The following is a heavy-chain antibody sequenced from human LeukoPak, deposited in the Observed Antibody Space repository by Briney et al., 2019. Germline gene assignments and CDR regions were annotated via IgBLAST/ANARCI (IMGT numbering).Heavy chain of an antibody. Sequence: SGGSLRLSCAASGFTFDDYAMHWVRQAPGKGLEWVSLISGDGGSTYYADSVKGRFTISRDNSKNTLYLQMNSLRVEDTAVYYCAKQFYYGSGSRSLDYWGQGTLVTVSS. J-gene: IGHJ4*02. V-gene: IGHV3-43*02. CDR3: AKQFYYGSGSRSLDY. CDR2: ISGDGGST. CDR1: GFTFDDYA. D-gene: IGHD3-10*01.